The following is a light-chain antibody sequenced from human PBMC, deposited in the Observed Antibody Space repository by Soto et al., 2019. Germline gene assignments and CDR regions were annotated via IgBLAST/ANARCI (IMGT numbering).Light chain of an antibody. J-gene: IGKJ2*01. CDR3: QKYNDYST. Sequence: DIQMTQSPSRLSASVGDRGTITCRASQNIRTWLAWYQQKPGQPPRLLISDASSLQSGVPSRFSGSGSGTEFTLTISSLHPDDFATYYCQKYNDYSTFGQGTKVDIK. CDR2: DAS. V-gene: IGKV1-5*01. CDR1: QNIRTW.